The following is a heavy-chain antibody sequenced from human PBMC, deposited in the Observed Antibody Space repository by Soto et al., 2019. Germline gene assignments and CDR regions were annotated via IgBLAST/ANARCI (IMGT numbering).Heavy chain of an antibody. CDR3: VRQAGGASTPGDDY. CDR2: MNPYIGET. CDR1: GYTFDAFD. D-gene: IGHD2-15*01. V-gene: IGHV1-8*01. Sequence: QVQLVQSGAEVRKPGASVRVSCKASGYTFDAFDIHWVRQATGQGLELMGWMNPYIGETAYTQTFRGRVSMTRDTSVSTAYMELTSLTSEDSAIYFCVRQAGGASTPGDDYWGQGTLVTVSS. J-gene: IGHJ4*02.